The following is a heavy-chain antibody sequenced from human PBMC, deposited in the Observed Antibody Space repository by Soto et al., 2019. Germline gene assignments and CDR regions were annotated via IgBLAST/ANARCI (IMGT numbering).Heavy chain of an antibody. CDR3: ARGVYYDSRGYYFFF. Sequence: SVKVSCKASGGTFSRYALSWVRQAPGQGPEWMGGIVPMFGTANYAQKFQGRVTITADESTNTAYMQLSSLRSEDTAVYYCARGVYYDSRGYYFFFWGQGTLVTVSS. D-gene: IGHD3-22*01. V-gene: IGHV1-69*13. CDR1: GGTFSRYA. J-gene: IGHJ4*02. CDR2: IVPMFGTA.